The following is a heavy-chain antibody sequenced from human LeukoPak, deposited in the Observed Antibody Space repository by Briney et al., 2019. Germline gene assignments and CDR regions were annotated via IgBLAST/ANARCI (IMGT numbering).Heavy chain of an antibody. D-gene: IGHD5-18*01. CDR2: INPNSGGT. CDR3: ARDIVMVTYWFDP. CDR1: GYTFTGYY. V-gene: IGHV1-2*02. Sequence: ASVKVSCKASGYTFTGYYMHWVRQAPGQGLEWMGWINPNSGGTNYAQKFQGRVTMTRDTSISAAYMELSRLRSDDTAVYYCARDIVMVTYWFDPWGQGTLVTVSS. J-gene: IGHJ5*02.